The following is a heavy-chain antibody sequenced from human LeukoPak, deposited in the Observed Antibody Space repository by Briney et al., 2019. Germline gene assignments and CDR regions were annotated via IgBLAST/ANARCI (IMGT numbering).Heavy chain of an antibody. D-gene: IGHD5-24*01. CDR3: ARPRDGYNYFDY. V-gene: IGHV3-33*08. Sequence: GGSLRLSCAASGFTFSSYSMHWVRQAPGKGLEWVAVIWYDGSNKYYADSVKGRFTISRDNSKNTLYLQMNSLRAEDTAVCYCARPRDGYNYFDYWGQGTLVTVSS. J-gene: IGHJ4*02. CDR1: GFTFSSYS. CDR2: IWYDGSNK.